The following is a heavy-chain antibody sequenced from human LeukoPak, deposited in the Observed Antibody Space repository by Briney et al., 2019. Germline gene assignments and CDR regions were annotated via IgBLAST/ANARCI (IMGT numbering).Heavy chain of an antibody. CDR3: ARAGSSGGLCDY. CDR1: GVSISSYF. D-gene: IGHD6-19*01. V-gene: IGHV4-4*07. J-gene: IGHJ4*02. CDR2: IYSSGST. Sequence: PSETLSLTCTVSGVSISSYFWSWVRQPAGKGLEWIGRIYSSGSTKYNPSLQSRVTMSLDTSKKQLSLNLGSVIAADTAVYYCARAGSSGGLCDYWGQGISVTVSS.